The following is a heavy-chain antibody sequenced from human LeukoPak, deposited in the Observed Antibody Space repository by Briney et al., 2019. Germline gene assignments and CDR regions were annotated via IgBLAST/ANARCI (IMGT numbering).Heavy chain of an antibody. CDR3: ARGSSGWYGEYNWFDP. D-gene: IGHD6-19*01. CDR1: GGSFSGYY. CDR2: INHSGST. Sequence: SETLSLTCAVYGGSFSGYYWSWIRQPPGKGLEWIGEINHSGSTNYNPSLKSRGTISVDTSKNQFSLKLSSVTAADTAVYYCARGSSGWYGEYNWFDPWGQGTLVTVSS. J-gene: IGHJ5*02. V-gene: IGHV4-34*01.